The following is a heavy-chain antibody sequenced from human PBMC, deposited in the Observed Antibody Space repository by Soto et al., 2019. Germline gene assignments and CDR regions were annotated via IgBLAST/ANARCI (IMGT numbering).Heavy chain of an antibody. CDR3: ARPAMVRVGAFDI. CDR1: GFTFSSYW. Sequence: EVQLVESGGGLVQPGGSLRLSCAASGFTFSSYWMHWVRQAPGKGLVWVSRINSDGSSTSYADSVKGRFTISRDNAKNTLYVQMNSLRAEDTAVYYCARPAMVRVGAFDIWGQGTMVTVSS. CDR2: INSDGSST. J-gene: IGHJ3*02. V-gene: IGHV3-74*01. D-gene: IGHD5-18*01.